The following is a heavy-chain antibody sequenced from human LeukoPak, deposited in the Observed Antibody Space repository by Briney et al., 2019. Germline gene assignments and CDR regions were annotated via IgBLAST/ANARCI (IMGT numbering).Heavy chain of an antibody. V-gene: IGHV3-66*02. Sequence: GGSLRLSCAASGFTVSSNYMSWVRQAPGKGLEWVSVIYSGGSTYCADSVKGRFTISRDNSKNTLYLQMNSLRAEDTAVYYCASRGYSYGYWFDPWGQGTLVTVSS. CDR3: ASRGYSYGYWFDP. D-gene: IGHD5-18*01. CDR2: IYSGGST. CDR1: GFTVSSNY. J-gene: IGHJ5*02.